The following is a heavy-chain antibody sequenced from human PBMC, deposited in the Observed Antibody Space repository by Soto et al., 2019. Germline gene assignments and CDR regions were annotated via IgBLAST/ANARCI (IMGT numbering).Heavy chain of an antibody. J-gene: IGHJ4*02. CDR2: ISGSGGST. D-gene: IGHD6-19*01. CDR3: AKRSSGWSTDY. CDR1: GFTFSSYA. V-gene: IGHV3-23*01. Sequence: GGSLRLSCAASGFTFSSYAMSWVSQAPGKGLEWVSAISGSGGSTYYADSVKGRFTISRDNSKNTLYLQMNSLRAKDTAVYYCAKRSSGWSTDYWGQGTLVTVSS.